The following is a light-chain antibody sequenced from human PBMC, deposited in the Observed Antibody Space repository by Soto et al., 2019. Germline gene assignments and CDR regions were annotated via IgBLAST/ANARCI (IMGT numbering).Light chain of an antibody. CDR2: LGS. V-gene: IGKV2-28*01. Sequence: DIVMTQSPLSLPVTPGEPASISCRSSQSLLHSNGYNYWDWYLQKPGQSPQLLIYLGSNRASGVPDMFSGSGTGTDFTLKISRVEAEDVGVYYCMQALQTPRTFGQGTKVEIK. J-gene: IGKJ1*01. CDR1: QSLLHSNGYNY. CDR3: MQALQTPRT.